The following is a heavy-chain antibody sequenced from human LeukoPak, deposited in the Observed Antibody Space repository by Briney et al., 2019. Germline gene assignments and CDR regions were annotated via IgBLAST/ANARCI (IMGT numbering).Heavy chain of an antibody. J-gene: IGHJ2*01. CDR1: GFTFSSYA. V-gene: IGHV3-23*01. CDR2: ISGSGGST. CDR3: ARTNWGVWYFDL. Sequence: GGSLRLSCAASGFTFSSYAMSWVRQAPGKAPEWVSGISGSGGSTYSADSVKGRFTISRDNSKNTLYLQMNTLRAEDTAVYYCARTNWGVWYFDLWGRGTLVTVSS. D-gene: IGHD7-27*01.